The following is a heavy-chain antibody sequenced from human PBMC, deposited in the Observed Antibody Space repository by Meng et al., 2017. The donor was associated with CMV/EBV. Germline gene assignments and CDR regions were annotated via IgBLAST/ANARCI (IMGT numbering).Heavy chain of an antibody. CDR1: SYW. V-gene: IGHV3-74*01. D-gene: IGHD3-3*01. Sequence: SYWMHWVRQAPGKGPVWVSRINSDGSSTSYADSVKGRFTISRDNAKNTLYLQMNSLRAEDTAVYYCARDNAASYYDFWSGYYTSLDYWGQGTLVTVS. CDR3: ARDNAASYYDFWSGYYTSLDY. J-gene: IGHJ4*02. CDR2: INSDGSST.